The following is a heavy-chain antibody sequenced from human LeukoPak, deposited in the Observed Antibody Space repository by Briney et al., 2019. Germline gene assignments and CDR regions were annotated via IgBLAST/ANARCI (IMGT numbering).Heavy chain of an antibody. V-gene: IGHV4-39*07. CDR1: GGSISSSSYY. CDR3: ARGLPQWNYALWFDP. Sequence: SETLSLTCNVSGGSISSSSYYWGWIRQPPGKGLEWIGEINHSGSTNYDPSLKSRVTISVDTSKNQFSLKLSSVTAADTAVYYCARGLPQWNYALWFDPWGQGTLVTVSS. D-gene: IGHD1-7*01. CDR2: INHSGST. J-gene: IGHJ5*02.